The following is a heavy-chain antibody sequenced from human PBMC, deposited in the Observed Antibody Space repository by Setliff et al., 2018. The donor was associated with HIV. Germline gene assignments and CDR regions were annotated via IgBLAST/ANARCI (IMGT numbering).Heavy chain of an antibody. D-gene: IGHD3-10*01. CDR1: GYNFPSYW. J-gene: IGHJ5*01. Sequence: GESLKISCKGSGYNFPSYWIGWVRQMPGKGLEWMGIIYPTDSETRYTPSFQGHITISTDKSISSASLHWSSLRTSDTAIYYCARHFGYNPGWFDSWGQGTLVTVSS. V-gene: IGHV5-51*01. CDR2: IYPTDSET. CDR3: ARHFGYNPGWFDS.